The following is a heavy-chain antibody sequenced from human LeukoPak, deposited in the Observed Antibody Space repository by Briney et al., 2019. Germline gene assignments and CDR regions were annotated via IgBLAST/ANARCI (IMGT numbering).Heavy chain of an antibody. J-gene: IGHJ3*02. Sequence: ASVKVSCKASGYTFTSYYMHWVRQAPGQGLEWMGIINPSGGSTSYAQKFQGRVTMTRDTSTSTVYMELSSLRSEDTAVYYCARDDSSGLNSRADAFDIWGQGTMVTVSS. CDR1: GYTFTSYY. CDR2: INPSGGST. CDR3: ARDDSSGLNSRADAFDI. V-gene: IGHV1-46*03. D-gene: IGHD3-22*01.